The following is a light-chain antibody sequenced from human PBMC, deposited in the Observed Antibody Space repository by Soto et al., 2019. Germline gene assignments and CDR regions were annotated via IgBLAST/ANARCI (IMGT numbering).Light chain of an antibody. Sequence: VLTQSPAALSVSPGERATLSCAASQSVNSNYLAWYQQKPGQAPRLLIYGISKRATDIPDRFSGSGSGTEFTLTISSLQPEDFATYYCQQHGQWPINFGQGTRLEI. CDR2: GIS. J-gene: IGKJ5*01. CDR1: QSVNSN. CDR3: QQHGQWPIN. V-gene: IGKV3D-15*01.